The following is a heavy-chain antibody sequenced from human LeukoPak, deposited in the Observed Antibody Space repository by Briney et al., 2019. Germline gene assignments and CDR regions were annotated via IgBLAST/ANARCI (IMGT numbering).Heavy chain of an antibody. CDR3: ARDVQLLAPFDY. D-gene: IGHD6-13*01. Sequence: ASVKVSCKASGYTFTGYYMHWVRQAPGQGLEWMGWINPNSGGTNYAQKFQGRVTMTRDTSISTAYMELSRLRSDDTAVYYCARDVQLLAPFDYWGQGTLVTVSS. V-gene: IGHV1-2*02. CDR1: GYTFTGYY. J-gene: IGHJ4*02. CDR2: INPNSGGT.